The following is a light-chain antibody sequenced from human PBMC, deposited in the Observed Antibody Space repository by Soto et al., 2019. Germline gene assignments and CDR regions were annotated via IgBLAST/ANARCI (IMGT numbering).Light chain of an antibody. Sequence: VMTQSPATLSVSPGERATLSCRASQSVDISLAWYQQKPGQTPRLLIYGASTRATGIPARFSGSGSGTEFTLTISSLQSEDFAVYYCQQRSNRPWTFGQGTKVEIK. V-gene: IGKV3-15*01. CDR1: QSVDIS. J-gene: IGKJ1*01. CDR3: QQRSNRPWT. CDR2: GAS.